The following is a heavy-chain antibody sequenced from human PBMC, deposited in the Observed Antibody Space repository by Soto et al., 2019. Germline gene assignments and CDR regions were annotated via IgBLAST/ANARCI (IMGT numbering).Heavy chain of an antibody. Sequence: GGSLRLSCAASGFTFSSYAMSWVRQAPGKGLEWVSAISGSGGSKYYADSVKGRFTISRDNSKNTLYLQMNSLRAEDTAVYYCAKDPVNDDSSSAFDIWGQGTMVTVSS. J-gene: IGHJ3*02. CDR2: ISGSGGSK. V-gene: IGHV3-23*01. CDR1: GFTFSSYA. CDR3: AKDPVNDDSSSAFDI. D-gene: IGHD1-1*01.